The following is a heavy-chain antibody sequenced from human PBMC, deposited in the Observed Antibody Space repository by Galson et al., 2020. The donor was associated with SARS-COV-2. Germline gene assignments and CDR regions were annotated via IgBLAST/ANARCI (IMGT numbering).Heavy chain of an antibody. CDR3: ARVILDTSGYYYVNYFDY. V-gene: IGHV4-34*01. J-gene: IGHJ4*02. D-gene: IGHD3-22*01. Sequence: STNYNPSLKSRITISVDTSKKQFSLKLSSVAAADTAVYYCARVILDTSGYYYVNYFDYWGQGTLVTVSS. CDR2: ST.